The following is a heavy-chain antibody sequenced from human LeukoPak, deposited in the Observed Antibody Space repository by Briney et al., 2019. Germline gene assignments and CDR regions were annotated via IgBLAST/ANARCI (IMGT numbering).Heavy chain of an antibody. CDR3: AREHCSGGSCYSIYYYYYIDV. Sequence: PSETLSLTCTVSGYSISSGYYWGWIRQPPGKGLEWIGSIYHSGSTYYTPSLKSRVTISVDKSKNPFSLKLSSVTAADTAVYYCAREHCSGGSCYSIYYYYYIDVWGKGTTVTVSS. CDR1: GYSISSGYY. J-gene: IGHJ6*03. V-gene: IGHV4-38-2*02. CDR2: IYHSGST. D-gene: IGHD2-15*01.